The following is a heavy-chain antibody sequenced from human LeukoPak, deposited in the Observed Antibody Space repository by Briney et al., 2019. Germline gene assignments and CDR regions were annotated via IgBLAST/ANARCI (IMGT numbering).Heavy chain of an antibody. CDR3: ATSYSSSDYYYGLDV. J-gene: IGHJ6*02. V-gene: IGHV5-51*01. CDR2: IYPGDSDT. Sequence: GESLKISCKGSGYSFTNFWIGWVRQMPGKGLEWMGIIYPGDSDTRYSPSFQGQVTISADKSISTAHLQWSSLKASDTAMYYCATSYSSSDYYYGLDVWGQGTTVTVSS. D-gene: IGHD6-6*01. CDR1: GYSFTNFW.